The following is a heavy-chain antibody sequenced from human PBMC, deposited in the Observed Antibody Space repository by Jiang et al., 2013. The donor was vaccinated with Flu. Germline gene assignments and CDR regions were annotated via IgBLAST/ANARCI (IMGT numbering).Heavy chain of an antibody. D-gene: IGHD2-2*01. V-gene: IGHV1-69*01. CDR3: ARGVVVPASSQYYFDY. CDR2: IIPIFGTA. Sequence: SGGTFSSYAISWVRQAPGQGLEWMGGIIPIFGTANYAQKFQGRVTITADESTSTAYMELSSLRSEDTAVYYCARGVVVPASSQYYFDYWGQGTLVTVSS. J-gene: IGHJ4*02. CDR1: GGTFSSYA.